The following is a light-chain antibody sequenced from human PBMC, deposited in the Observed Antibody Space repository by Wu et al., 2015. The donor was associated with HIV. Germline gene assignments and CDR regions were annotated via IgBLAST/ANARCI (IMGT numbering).Light chain of an antibody. CDR3: LQDYSYPRT. Sequence: AIQMTQSPSSLSASVGDRVTITCRATQGITNDLGWYQQKPGKAPNLLIYAASNLQSGVPSRFSGSGSGTDFTLTISSLQPEDFATYYCLQDYSYPRTFGPGDQGGNQT. J-gene: IGKJ1*01. V-gene: IGKV1-6*01. CDR1: QGITND. CDR2: AAS.